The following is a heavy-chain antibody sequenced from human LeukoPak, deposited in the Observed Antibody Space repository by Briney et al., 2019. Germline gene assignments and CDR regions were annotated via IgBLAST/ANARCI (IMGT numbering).Heavy chain of an antibody. V-gene: IGHV4-39*07. CDR1: GGSISSSSYY. Sequence: SETLSLTCTVSGGSISSSSYYWGWIRQPPGKGLEWIGSIYHSGSTYYNPSLKSRVTISVDTSKNQFSLKLSSVTAADTAVYYCASTEYYYDSSGYYFAFDIWGQGTMVTVSS. J-gene: IGHJ3*02. D-gene: IGHD3-22*01. CDR3: ASTEYYYDSSGYYFAFDI. CDR2: IYHSGST.